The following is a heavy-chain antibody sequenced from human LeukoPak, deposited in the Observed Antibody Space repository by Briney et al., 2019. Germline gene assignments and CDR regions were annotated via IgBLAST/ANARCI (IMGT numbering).Heavy chain of an antibody. CDR3: ARHYYGSGSYYFVFDY. V-gene: IGHV4-59*11. J-gene: IGHJ4*02. D-gene: IGHD3-10*01. CDR1: GGSISSHY. CDR2: IYYSGST. Sequence: SETLYLTCTVHGGSISSHYWTWIRQPPGKGLEWIGYIYYSGSTNYNPSLKSRVTISVDTSKNQFSLKLSSVTAADTAVYYCARHYYGSGSYYFVFDYWGQGTLVTVSS.